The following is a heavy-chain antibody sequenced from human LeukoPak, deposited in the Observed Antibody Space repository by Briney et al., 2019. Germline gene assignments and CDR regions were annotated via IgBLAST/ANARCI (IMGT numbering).Heavy chain of an antibody. V-gene: IGHV4-39*02. CDR1: GGSVSSSSYY. Sequence: SETLSLTCTVSGGSVSSSSYYWGWIRQPPGQGLEWIGTIYYSGGTYYNPSLKSRVTISVDTSKNHFSLKLSSVTAADTAVYYCASRYDYSNYIDYWGQGTLVTVSS. J-gene: IGHJ4*02. CDR2: IYYSGGT. CDR3: ASRYDYSNYIDY. D-gene: IGHD4-11*01.